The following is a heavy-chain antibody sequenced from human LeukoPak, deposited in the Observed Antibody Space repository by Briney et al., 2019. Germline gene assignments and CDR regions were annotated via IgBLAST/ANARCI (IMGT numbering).Heavy chain of an antibody. CDR1: GFTFSRFW. V-gene: IGHV3-7*01. D-gene: IGHD4-11*01. Sequence: GGSLRLSCSASGFTFSRFWMSWVRQAPGKGLEYVALIKQGGSEIYHMDSVKGRFTISRDDATNSLYLQMNSLRVKDTALYYCARDRESESDSEGDYWGQGTLVTVSS. CDR3: ARDRESESDSEGDY. CDR2: IKQGGSEI. J-gene: IGHJ4*02.